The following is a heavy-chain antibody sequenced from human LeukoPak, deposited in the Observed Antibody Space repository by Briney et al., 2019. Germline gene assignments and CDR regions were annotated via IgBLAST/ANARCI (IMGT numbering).Heavy chain of an antibody. D-gene: IGHD3-22*01. V-gene: IGHV1-69*05. J-gene: IGHJ4*02. Sequence: GSSVKVSSKASGGPFTSYAISWVRRAPGQGLAGRGRIIPIFGTANYPQKFQGRGTITTDESTSTAYMELSSLRSEDTAVYYCARDFSYYYASSGDYWGQGTLVTVSS. CDR3: ARDFSYYYASSGDY. CDR1: GGPFTSYA. CDR2: IIPIFGTA.